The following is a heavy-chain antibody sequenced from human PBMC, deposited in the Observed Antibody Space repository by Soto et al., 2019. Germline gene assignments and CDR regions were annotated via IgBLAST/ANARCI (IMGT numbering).Heavy chain of an antibody. CDR2: ISSSSRYI. CDR1: GFTFSSYS. D-gene: IGHD4-4*01. CDR3: ARETVTTPYGMDV. Sequence: ESGGGLVKPGGSLRLSCAASGFTFSSYSMNWVRQAPGKGLEWVSSISSSSRYIYYADSVKGRFTISRDNAKNSLYLQMNSLRAEDTAVYYCARETVTTPYGMDVWGQGTTVTVFS. V-gene: IGHV3-21*01. J-gene: IGHJ6*02.